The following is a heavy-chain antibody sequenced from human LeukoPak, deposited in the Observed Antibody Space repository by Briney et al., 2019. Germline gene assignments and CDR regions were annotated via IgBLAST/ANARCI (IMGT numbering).Heavy chain of an antibody. Sequence: GGSLRLSCAASGFTFSSYSMNWARQAPGKGLEWVSSISSGSSYIYYADSVKGRFTISRDNAKNSLYLQMNSLRAEDTAVYYCARDQYSSSPPDYWGQGTLVTVSS. CDR2: ISSGSSYI. CDR3: ARDQYSSSPPDY. J-gene: IGHJ4*02. CDR1: GFTFSSYS. D-gene: IGHD6-6*01. V-gene: IGHV3-21*01.